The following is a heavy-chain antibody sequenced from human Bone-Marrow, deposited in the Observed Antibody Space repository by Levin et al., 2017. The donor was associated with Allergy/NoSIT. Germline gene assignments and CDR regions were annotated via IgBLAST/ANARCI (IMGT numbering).Heavy chain of an antibody. J-gene: IGHJ4*02. V-gene: IGHV3-48*02. CDR2: ISGSGTNI. CDR3: ARDRSRGGELAYYFDY. Sequence: SCVASGFTFSSYAFNWVRQAPGKGLEWISYISGSGTNIHYADSVKGRFAISRDNAKNSLYLQMNSLRDEDTAVYYCARDRSRGGELAYYFDYWGQGTLVTVSS. D-gene: IGHD1-1*01. CDR1: GFTFSSYA.